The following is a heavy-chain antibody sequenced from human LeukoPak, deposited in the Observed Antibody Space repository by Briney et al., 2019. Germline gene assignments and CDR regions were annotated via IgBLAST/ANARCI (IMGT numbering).Heavy chain of an antibody. J-gene: IGHJ4*02. D-gene: IGHD3-10*02. CDR2: ISSSSSYI. V-gene: IGHV3-21*01. CDR3: ARGTMFPYYFDY. CDR1: GFKFSSYS. Sequence: GESLRLSCAASGFKFSSYSMKWVRQAPGKGLEWVSFISSSSSYIYYADSVKGRFTISRDNAKNSLYLQMNSLRAEDTAVYYCARGTMFPYYFDYWGQGSLVTVSS.